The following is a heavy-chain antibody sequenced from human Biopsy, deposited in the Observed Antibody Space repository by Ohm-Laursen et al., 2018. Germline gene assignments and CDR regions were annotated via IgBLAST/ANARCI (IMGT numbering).Heavy chain of an antibody. CDR3: ARVREGGLLDY. Sequence: GASVKVSCNGSGYIFTSFGVSWARQAPGHGLEWMGWVSTYNGNTEYEQKFQGRVTMTTDTSANTAYMELRSLRSDDTAVYFCARVREGGLLDYWGQGILVTVSS. D-gene: IGHD3-16*01. V-gene: IGHV1-18*01. CDR1: GYIFTSFG. CDR2: VSTYNGNT. J-gene: IGHJ4*02.